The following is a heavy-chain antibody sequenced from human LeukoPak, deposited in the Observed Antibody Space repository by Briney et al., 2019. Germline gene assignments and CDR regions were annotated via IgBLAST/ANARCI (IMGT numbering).Heavy chain of an antibody. CDR2: INPSGGST. Sequence: ASVKVSCKASGYTFTSYYMHWVRQAPGQGLEWMGIINPSGGSTSYAQKFQGRVTMTRDTSTSTVYMELSGLRSEDTAMYYCARCPTRDYYDRVGPPDAFDIWGQGTMVTVSS. CDR3: ARCPTRDYYDRVGPPDAFDI. V-gene: IGHV1-46*01. D-gene: IGHD3-22*01. CDR1: GYTFTSYY. J-gene: IGHJ3*02.